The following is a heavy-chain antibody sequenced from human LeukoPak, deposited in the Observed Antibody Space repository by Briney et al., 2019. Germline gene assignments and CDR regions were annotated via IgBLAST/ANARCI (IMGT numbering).Heavy chain of an antibody. V-gene: IGHV1-8*03. J-gene: IGHJ5*02. Sequence: ASVKVSCRASGYTFINYGINWVRQATGQGLEWMGWMNPNSGNTGYAQKFQGRVTITRNTSISTAYMELSSLRSEDTAVYYCARAPSRRGITMVRGVITWFDLWGQGTLVTVSS. CDR2: MNPNSGNT. D-gene: IGHD3-10*01. CDR1: GYTFINYG. CDR3: ARAPSRRGITMVRGVITWFDL.